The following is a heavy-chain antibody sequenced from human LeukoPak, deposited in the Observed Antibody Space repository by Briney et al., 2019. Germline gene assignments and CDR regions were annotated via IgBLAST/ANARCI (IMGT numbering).Heavy chain of an antibody. D-gene: IGHD1-1*01. CDR3: ARSLTTLTYEGY. CDR2: INSGSTYT. J-gene: IGHJ4*02. Sequence: GGSLRLSCAASGFIFDDYAMHWVRQAPGKGLEWVSSINSGSTYTYYTESVKGRFTVSRDNAKNSLFLQMNSLRAEDTAIYYCARSLTTLTYEGYWGQGTLVSVSS. CDR1: GFIFDDYA. V-gene: IGHV3-21*01.